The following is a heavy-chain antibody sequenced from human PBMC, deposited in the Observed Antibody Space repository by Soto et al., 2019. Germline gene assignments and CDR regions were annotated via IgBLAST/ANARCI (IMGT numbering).Heavy chain of an antibody. V-gene: IGHV4-59*08. CDR1: GGSVSSFY. J-gene: IGHJ4*02. CDR2: MHYSGDT. Sequence: SETLSLTGTVSGGSVSSFYWSWIRQSPGKGLEWIGYMHYSGDTNYNPALKSRVTMSVDTSKNQFSLNLSSVTAADTAVYYCARHLSSGGGANDYWGQGTLVTVSS. CDR3: ARHLSSGGGANDY. D-gene: IGHD6-25*01.